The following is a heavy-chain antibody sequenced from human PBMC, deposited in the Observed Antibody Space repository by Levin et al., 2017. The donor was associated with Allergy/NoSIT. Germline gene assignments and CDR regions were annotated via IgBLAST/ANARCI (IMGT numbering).Heavy chain of an antibody. CDR3: ARATSGDKEDY. Sequence: GESLKISCAASGFTFSNYWMSWVRQAPAKGLEWVGNINEDGSEKYYVDSVKGRFTIARDNAKNSVYLQMNSLRAEDTAVYYCARATSGDKEDYWGQGTLVTVSS. CDR2: INEDGSEK. CDR1: GFTFSNYW. D-gene: IGHD3-10*01. V-gene: IGHV3-7*01. J-gene: IGHJ4*02.